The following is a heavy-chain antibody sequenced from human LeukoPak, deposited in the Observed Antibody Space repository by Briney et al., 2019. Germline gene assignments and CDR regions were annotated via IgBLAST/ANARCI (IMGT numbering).Heavy chain of an antibody. CDR2: INPNSGGT. D-gene: IGHD3-10*01. V-gene: IGHV1-2*02. CDR3: AVLVRGNPPEPP. Sequence: ASVKVSCKASGYTFTGYYMHWVRQAPGQGLEWMGWINPNSGGTNYAQKFQGRVTMTRDTFISTAYMELSRLRSDDTAVYYCAVLVRGNPPEPPWGQGTLVTVSS. J-gene: IGHJ5*02. CDR1: GYTFTGYY.